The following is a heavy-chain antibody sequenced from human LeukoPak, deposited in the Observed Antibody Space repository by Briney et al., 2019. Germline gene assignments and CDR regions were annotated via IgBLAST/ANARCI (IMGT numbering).Heavy chain of an antibody. J-gene: IGHJ4*02. D-gene: IGHD2-2*01. CDR3: ARVGEYCSSSTCLDY. Sequence: GASVKVSCKASGYTFTKYGISWVRQAPGKGVEWVGWISAYSGHTDYAQKFQGRLTMTTDTSTGTAYMELRSLRSDDTAVYFCARVGEYCSSSTCLDYWGQGALVTVSS. CDR2: ISAYSGHT. V-gene: IGHV1-18*01. CDR1: GYTFTKYG.